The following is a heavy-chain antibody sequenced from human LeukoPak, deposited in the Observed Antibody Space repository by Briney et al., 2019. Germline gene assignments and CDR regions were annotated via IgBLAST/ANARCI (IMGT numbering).Heavy chain of an antibody. CDR1: GFTVSNNY. CDR2: IESGGKT. D-gene: IGHD2-2*01. Sequence: GGSLRLSCEVSGFTVSNNYMSWVRQAPGKGLEWVSVIESGGKTSYEDSVKGRFTISRDNSKNTLYLQMNSLVAEDTAVYYCTRDHRAMGRDTKGFDPWGQGTLVTVSS. V-gene: IGHV3-53*01. J-gene: IGHJ5*02. CDR3: TRDHRAMGRDTKGFDP.